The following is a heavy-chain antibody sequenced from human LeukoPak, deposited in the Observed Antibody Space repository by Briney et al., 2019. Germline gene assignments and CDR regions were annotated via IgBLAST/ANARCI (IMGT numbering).Heavy chain of an antibody. CDR1: GYTFTGYY. D-gene: IGHD4-11*01. CDR3: ARTTGYSNYCDY. CDR2: INPNSGGT. V-gene: IGHV1-2*02. Sequence: ASVKVSCKASGYTFTGYYMHWVRQAPGQGLEWMGWINPNSGGTNYAQKFQGRVTMTRDTSISTAYMELSRLRSDDTAVYYCARTTGYSNYCDYWGQGTLATVSS. J-gene: IGHJ4*02.